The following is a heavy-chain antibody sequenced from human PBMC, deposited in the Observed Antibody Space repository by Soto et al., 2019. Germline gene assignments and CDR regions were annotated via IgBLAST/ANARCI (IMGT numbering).Heavy chain of an antibody. D-gene: IGHD2-15*01. Sequence: EVQLVESGGGLVQPGGSLRLSCAASGFTFSNYWMYWVRQAPGKGLVWVSRINSDGSGSSYADSVKGRLTISRDNVKNTLYLQMDSLRAEDTAVYYCARGDCVGCTCYSLAGSFYYYMDVWGKGTTVTVFS. CDR3: ARGDCVGCTCYSLAGSFYYYMDV. V-gene: IGHV3-74*01. J-gene: IGHJ6*03. CDR1: GFTFSNYW. CDR2: INSDGSGS.